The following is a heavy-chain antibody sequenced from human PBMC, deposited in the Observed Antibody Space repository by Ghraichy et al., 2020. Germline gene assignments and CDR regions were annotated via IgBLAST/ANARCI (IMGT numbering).Heavy chain of an antibody. J-gene: IGHJ2*01. CDR3: ARELIDGSGYIAWYFDL. V-gene: IGHV3-13*01. Sequence: GGSLRLSCAASGFTFSRHDFHWVRQAPGKGLEWVAAIGAGHDTNYPDSVRGRFTISRENAKNSLYLQMSSLRAGDTAVYYCARELIDGSGYIAWYFDLWGRGTLVTVS. CDR2: IGAGHDT. D-gene: IGHD5-18*01. CDR1: GFTFSRHD.